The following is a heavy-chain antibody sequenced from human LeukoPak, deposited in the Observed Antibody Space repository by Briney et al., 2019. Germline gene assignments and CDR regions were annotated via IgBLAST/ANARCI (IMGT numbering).Heavy chain of an antibody. D-gene: IGHD3-3*01. J-gene: IGHJ4*02. CDR2: IKGDGIST. V-gene: IGHV3-74*01. Sequence: GGSLRPSCAASGFDFSSNWMHWVRHAPGQGLVWVSRIKGDGISTNYADPVKVRFTISRDIAKNTLYLQMNSLRAEDTGVYYCAKDHYWSIDYWGRGTLVTVSS. CDR3: AKDHYWSIDY. CDR1: GFDFSSNW.